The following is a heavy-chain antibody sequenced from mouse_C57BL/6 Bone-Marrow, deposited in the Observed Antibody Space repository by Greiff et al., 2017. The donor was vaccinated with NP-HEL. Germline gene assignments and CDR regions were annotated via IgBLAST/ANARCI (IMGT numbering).Heavy chain of an antibody. Sequence: EVKLVESGEGLVKPGGSLKLSCAASGFTFSSYAMSWVRQTPEKRLEWVAYISSGGDYIHYADTVKGRFTISRDNARNTLYLQMSSLKSEDTAMYYCTRGGGTTVVATNYFDYWGQGTTLTVSS. V-gene: IGHV5-9-1*02. CDR2: ISSGGDYI. D-gene: IGHD1-1*01. J-gene: IGHJ2*01. CDR1: GFTFSSYA. CDR3: TRGGGTTVVATNYFDY.